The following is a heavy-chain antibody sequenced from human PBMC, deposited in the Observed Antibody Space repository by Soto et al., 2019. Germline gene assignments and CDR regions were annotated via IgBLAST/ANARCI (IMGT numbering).Heavy chain of an antibody. D-gene: IGHD3-9*01. CDR1: GYTFTSYD. CDR2: MNPNSGNT. J-gene: IGHJ4*02. Sequence: QVQLVQSGAEVKKPGASVKVSCKASGYTFTSYDVNWLRQATGQGLEWMGWMNPNSGNTGSAQKFQGRVTMTRNTYITTAYLELGSLRSEDTAVYYCASWAGYSSWGQGTLVTVSS. V-gene: IGHV1-8*01. CDR3: ASWAGYSS.